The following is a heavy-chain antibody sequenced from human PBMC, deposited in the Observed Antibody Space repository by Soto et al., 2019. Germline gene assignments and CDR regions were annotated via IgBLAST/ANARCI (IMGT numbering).Heavy chain of an antibody. CDR1: GGSISSNNW. CDR3: AARHFWSGPWSDRILDY. J-gene: IGHJ4*02. V-gene: IGHV4-4*02. CDR2: IYHSGST. D-gene: IGHD3-3*02. Sequence: LEMLSLTCAVSGGSISSNNWWSRVRQPPGKGLEWIGEIYHSGSTSYNPSLKSRVTISVDKSKNQFSLKLTSVTAADTAVYYCAARHFWSGPWSDRILDYWCQGTLVTVSS.